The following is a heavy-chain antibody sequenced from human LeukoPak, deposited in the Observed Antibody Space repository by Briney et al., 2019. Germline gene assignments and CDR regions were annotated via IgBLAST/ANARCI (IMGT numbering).Heavy chain of an antibody. D-gene: IGHD6-13*01. CDR3: AKSARPYSSTWYFDF. Sequence: HGESLKISCKGSEYSFTSYCIGWVRQPPGKGLEWMGIIYPSDSDTRYSPSFQGQVTITADKSINTAYLQWSSLKASDTAMYYCAKSARPYSSTWYFDFWGQGTLVTVSS. CDR1: EYSFTSYC. J-gene: IGHJ4*02. V-gene: IGHV5-51*01. CDR2: IYPSDSDT.